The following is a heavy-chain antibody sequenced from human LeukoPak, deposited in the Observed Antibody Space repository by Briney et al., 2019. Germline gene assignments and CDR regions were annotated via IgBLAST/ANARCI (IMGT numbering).Heavy chain of an antibody. D-gene: IGHD3-22*01. CDR1: GFIFSGQI. J-gene: IGHJ4*02. CDR2: ISGSGGST. CDR3: AKRGYDISGYYGYFDY. Sequence: GGSLRLSCEASGFIFSGQIMSWVRQAPGKGLEWVSVISGSGGSTYYADSVKGRLTISRDNSKNTLYLQMNSLRAEDTAVYYCAKRGYDISGYYGYFDYWGQGILVTVSS. V-gene: IGHV3-23*01.